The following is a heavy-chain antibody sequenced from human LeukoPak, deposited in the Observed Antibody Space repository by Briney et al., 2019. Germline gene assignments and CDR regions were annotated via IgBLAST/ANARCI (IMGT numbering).Heavy chain of an antibody. Sequence: GGSLRLSCVASGFTFSNYGMHWVRQAPGKGLEWVAVIWYDGSNKYYADSVKGRFTISRDNSKNTLYLQLNSLRAEDTAVYYCARVNLNSSTWFNFDYWGQGTLVTVSS. CDR1: GFTFSNYG. CDR2: IWYDGSNK. J-gene: IGHJ4*02. D-gene: IGHD6-13*01. CDR3: ARVNLNSSTWFNFDY. V-gene: IGHV3-33*01.